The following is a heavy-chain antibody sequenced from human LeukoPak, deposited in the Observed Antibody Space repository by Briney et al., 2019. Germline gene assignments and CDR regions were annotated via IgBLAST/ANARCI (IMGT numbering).Heavy chain of an antibody. D-gene: IGHD2-8*01. CDR2: INHSGST. Sequence: PSETLSLTCAVYGGSFSGYYWSWIRQPPGKGLEWIGEINHSGSTNYNPSLKSRVTISVDTSKNQFSLKLSSVTAADTAVHYCARYYCTNTVCYYFDYWGQGTLVTVSS. CDR3: ARYYCTNTVCYYFDY. J-gene: IGHJ4*02. CDR1: GGSFSGYY. V-gene: IGHV4-34*01.